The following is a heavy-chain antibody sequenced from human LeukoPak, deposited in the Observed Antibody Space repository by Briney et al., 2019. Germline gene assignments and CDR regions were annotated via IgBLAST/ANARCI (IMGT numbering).Heavy chain of an antibody. Sequence: GASVKVSCKASGYTFTSYDINWVRQATGQGLEWMGWMNPNSGNTGYAQKFQGRVTITRNTSISTAYMELSSLRSEDTAVYYCARGSQLEWFGELLWYLDYWGQGTLVTVSS. V-gene: IGHV1-8*03. CDR1: GYTFTSYD. CDR3: ARGSQLEWFGELLWYLDY. J-gene: IGHJ4*02. CDR2: MNPNSGNT. D-gene: IGHD3-10*01.